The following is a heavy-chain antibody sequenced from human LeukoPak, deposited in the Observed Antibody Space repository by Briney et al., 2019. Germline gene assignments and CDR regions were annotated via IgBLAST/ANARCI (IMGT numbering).Heavy chain of an antibody. CDR2: ISGSGTNT. Sequence: PGGSLRLSCAASGFTFTDYALSWVRQAPGKGLEWVSRISGSGTNTHYADSVKGRFTISRDNSKNRLFLQMNSLRAEDTAVYYCVKDGHLSKVGYFFPFDYWGQGTLVTVSS. D-gene: IGHD3-22*01. CDR3: VKDGHLSKVGYFFPFDY. CDR1: GFTFTDYA. V-gene: IGHV3-23*01. J-gene: IGHJ4*02.